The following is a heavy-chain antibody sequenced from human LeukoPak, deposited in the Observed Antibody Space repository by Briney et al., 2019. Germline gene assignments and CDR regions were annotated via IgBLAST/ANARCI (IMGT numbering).Heavy chain of an antibody. D-gene: IGHD6-19*01. CDR2: ISAYNGNT. CDR3: ARAYSSGWSMTAFDI. J-gene: IGHJ3*02. CDR1: GYTFTSYG. V-gene: IGHV1-18*01. Sequence: ASVTVSCKASGYTFTSYGISWVRQAPGQGLEWMGWISAYNGNTNYAQKLQGRVTMTTDTSTSTAYMELRSLRSDDTAVYYWARAYSSGWSMTAFDIWGQGTMVTVSS.